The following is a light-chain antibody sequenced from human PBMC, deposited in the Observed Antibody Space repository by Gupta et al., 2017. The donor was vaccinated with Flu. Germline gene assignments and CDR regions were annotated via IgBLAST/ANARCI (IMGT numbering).Light chain of an antibody. CDR1: SITNYN. J-gene: IGLJ2*01. V-gene: IGLV3-19*01. CDR3: SARENTDNNHAV. Sequence: SITNYNAVCYHQKLPEAPPIVIYYKNIRRSWIPDRCSCSTTGDTASFPITRAQPEEEADYYCSARENTDNNHAVFGGGTKLTVL. CDR2: YKN.